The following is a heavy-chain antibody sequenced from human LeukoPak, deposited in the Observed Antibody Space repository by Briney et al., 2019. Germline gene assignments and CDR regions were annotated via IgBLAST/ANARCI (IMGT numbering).Heavy chain of an antibody. J-gene: IGHJ4*02. CDR3: ARDHSSGWYFHY. Sequence: GGSLRLSCAASEFTFSSYWMHWVRQAPGKGLVWVSRINSDGSSTSYADSVKGRFTISRDNAKNTLYLQMNSLRAEDTAVYYCARDHSSGWYFHYWGQGTLVTVSS. V-gene: IGHV3-74*01. CDR2: INSDGSST. CDR1: EFTFSSYW. D-gene: IGHD6-19*01.